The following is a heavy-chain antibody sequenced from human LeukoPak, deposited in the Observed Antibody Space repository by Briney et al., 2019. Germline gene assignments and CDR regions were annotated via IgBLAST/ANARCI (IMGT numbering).Heavy chain of an antibody. CDR2: IYYSGST. V-gene: IGHV4-31*03. J-gene: IGHJ6*02. D-gene: IGHD6-13*01. Sequence: SETLSLTCTVPGGSISSGGYYWSWIRQHPGKGLEWIGYIYYSGSTYYNPSLKSRVTISVDTSKNQFSLKLSSVTAADTAVYYCARDLVAAAPYGMDVWGQGTTVTVSS. CDR1: GGSISSGGYY. CDR3: ARDLVAAAPYGMDV.